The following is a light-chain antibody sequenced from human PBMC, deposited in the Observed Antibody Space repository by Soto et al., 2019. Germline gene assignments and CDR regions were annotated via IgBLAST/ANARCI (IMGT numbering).Light chain of an antibody. CDR2: WAS. CDR3: QQYFNTPLT. J-gene: IGKJ4*01. Sequence: DIVMTQSPDSLFVSLGERATINCKPSQSVLYSSNNKNYLACYQQTPGQPPKLHIYWASTRESGVPDRFSGSGSGSDFTLTISSLQAEDVAVYYCQQYFNTPLTFGGGTKVEIK. V-gene: IGKV4-1*01. CDR1: QSVLYSSNNKNY.